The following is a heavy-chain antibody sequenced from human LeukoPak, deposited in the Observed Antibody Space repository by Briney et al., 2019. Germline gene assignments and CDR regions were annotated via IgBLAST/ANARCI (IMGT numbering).Heavy chain of an antibody. D-gene: IGHD6-19*01. CDR1: GYTFTGYY. CDR3: ARRQFSGWLRHDAFDI. CDR2: INPNSGGT. Sequence: ASVKVSYKASGYTFTGYYMHWVRQAPGQGLEWMGWINPNSGGTNYAQKFQGRVTMTRDTSISTAYMELSRLRSDDTAVYYCARRQFSGWLRHDAFDIWGQGTMVTVSS. J-gene: IGHJ3*02. V-gene: IGHV1-2*02.